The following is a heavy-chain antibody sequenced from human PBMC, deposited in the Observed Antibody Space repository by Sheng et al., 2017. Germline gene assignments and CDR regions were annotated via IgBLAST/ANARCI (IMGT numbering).Heavy chain of an antibody. J-gene: IGHJ5*02. CDR1: GGTFSSYA. D-gene: IGHD3-3*01. CDR2: IIPIFGTA. V-gene: IGHV1-69*05. Sequence: QVQLVQSGAEVKKPGSSVKVSCKASGGTFSSYAISWVRQAPGQGLEWMGGIIPIFGTANYAQKFQGRVTITTDESTSTAYMELSSLRSEDTAVYYCAKGGSYYYDFWSGHNWFDPWGQGTLVTVSS. CDR3: AKGGSYYYDFWSGHNWFDP.